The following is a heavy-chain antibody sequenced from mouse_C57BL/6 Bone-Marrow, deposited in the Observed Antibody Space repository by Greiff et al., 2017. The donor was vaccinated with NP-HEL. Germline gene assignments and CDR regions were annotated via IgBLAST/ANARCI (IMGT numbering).Heavy chain of an antibody. CDR3: TNYYGSSYYWYFDV. V-gene: IGHV14-4*01. J-gene: IGHJ1*03. CDR2: IDPENGDT. Sequence: EVQLQQSGAELVRPGASVKLSCTASGFNIKDDYMHWVKQRPEQGLEWIGWIDPENGDTEYASKFQGKATITADTSSNTAYLQLSSLTSEDTAVYYCTNYYGSSYYWYFDVWGTGTTVTVSS. D-gene: IGHD1-1*01. CDR1: GFNIKDDY.